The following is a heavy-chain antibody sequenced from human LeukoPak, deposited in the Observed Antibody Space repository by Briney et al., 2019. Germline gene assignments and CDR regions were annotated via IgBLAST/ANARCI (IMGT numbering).Heavy chain of an antibody. CDR1: GFTVSSNY. CDR2: IYSGGST. CDR3: ARGFYDSSGYYFDY. J-gene: IGHJ4*02. V-gene: IGHV3-66*01. Sequence: GGSLRLSCEASGFTVSSNYMSWVRQAPGKGLEWVSVIYSGGSTYYADSVKGRFTIPRDNSKNTLYLQMNSLRAEGTAVYYCARGFYDSSGYYFDYWGQGTLVTVSS. D-gene: IGHD3-22*01.